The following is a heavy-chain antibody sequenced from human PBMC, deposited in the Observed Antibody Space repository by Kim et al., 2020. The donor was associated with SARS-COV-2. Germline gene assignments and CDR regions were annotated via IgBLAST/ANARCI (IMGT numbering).Heavy chain of an antibody. CDR3: AREQGGFDY. J-gene: IGHJ4*02. V-gene: IGHV1-3*01. Sequence: NGNTRYSQKFQGRVTLTRDTSASTAVMELSSLRSEDTAVYYCAREQGGFDYWGQGTLVTVSS. CDR2: NGNT.